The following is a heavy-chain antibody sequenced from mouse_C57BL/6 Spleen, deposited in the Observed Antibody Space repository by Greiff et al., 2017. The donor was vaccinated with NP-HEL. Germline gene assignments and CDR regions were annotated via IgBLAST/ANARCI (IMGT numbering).Heavy chain of an antibody. CDR2: ISDGGSYT. V-gene: IGHV5-4*01. D-gene: IGHD1-1*01. J-gene: IGHJ3*01. Sequence: EVNVVESGGGLVKPGGSLKLSCAASGFTFSSYAMSWVRQTPEKRLEWVATISDGGSYTYYPDNVKGRFTISRDNAKNNLYLQMSHLKSEDTAMYYCARENYGSSWFAYWGQGTLVTVSA. CDR3: ARENYGSSWFAY. CDR1: GFTFSSYA.